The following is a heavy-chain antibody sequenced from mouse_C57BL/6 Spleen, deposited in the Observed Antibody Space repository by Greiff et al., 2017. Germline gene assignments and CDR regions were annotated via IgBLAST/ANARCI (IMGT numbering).Heavy chain of an antibody. CDR2: IYPGDGDT. J-gene: IGHJ2*01. Sequence: QVQLQQSGAELVKPGASVKISCKASGYAFSSYWMNWVKQRPGKGLEWIGQIYPGDGDTNYNGKFKGKATLTADKSSSTAYMQLSSLTSEDSAVYFCARSPYSITTDFDDWGQGTTLTVSS. V-gene: IGHV1-80*01. D-gene: IGHD1-1*01. CDR3: ARSPYSITTDFDD. CDR1: GYAFSSYW.